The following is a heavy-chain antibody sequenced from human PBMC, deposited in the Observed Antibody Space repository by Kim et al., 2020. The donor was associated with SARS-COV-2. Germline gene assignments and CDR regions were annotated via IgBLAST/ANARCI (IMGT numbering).Heavy chain of an antibody. CDR3: AKDQAGPLTYYYDKTLFLTHDQYYYYYYGMDV. Sequence: GGSLRLSCAASGFTFSSYGMHWVRQAPGKGLEWVAVIWYDGSNKYYADSVKGRFTISRDNSKNTLYLQMNSLRAEDTAVYYCAKDQAGPLTYYYDKTLFLTHDQYYYYYYGMDVWGQGTTVTVSS. D-gene: IGHD3-22*01. V-gene: IGHV3-33*06. CDR1: GFTFSSYG. J-gene: IGHJ6*02. CDR2: IWYDGSNK.